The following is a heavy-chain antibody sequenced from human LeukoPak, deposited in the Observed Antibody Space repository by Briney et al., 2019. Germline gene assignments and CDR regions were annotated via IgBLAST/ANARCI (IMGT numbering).Heavy chain of an antibody. Sequence: ASVKVSCKASGYTFTGYYMHWVRQAPGQGLEWMGWINPNSGGTNYAQKLQGRVTMTRDTSISTAYMELSRLRSDDTAVYYCARMVYYDFWSGYYTGTPYYYYMDVWGKGTTVTVSS. D-gene: IGHD3-3*01. CDR1: GYTFTGYY. CDR2: INPNSGGT. J-gene: IGHJ6*03. V-gene: IGHV1-2*02. CDR3: ARMVYYDFWSGYYTGTPYYYYMDV.